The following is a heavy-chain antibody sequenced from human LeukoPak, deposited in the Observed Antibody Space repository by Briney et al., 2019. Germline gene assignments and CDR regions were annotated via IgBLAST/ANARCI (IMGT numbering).Heavy chain of an antibody. J-gene: IGHJ4*02. CDR2: ISSGSSSV. V-gene: IGHV3-48*04. Sequence: GGSLRLSCSASGFTFSAYTMNWVRQAPGQGLEWVSYISSGSSSVYYADTVKGRFTISRDNAKNSLYLQMNSLRAEDTAVYYCARPVDYNAGDYWGQGTLVTVSS. D-gene: IGHD5-12*01. CDR3: ARPVDYNAGDY. CDR1: GFTFSAYT.